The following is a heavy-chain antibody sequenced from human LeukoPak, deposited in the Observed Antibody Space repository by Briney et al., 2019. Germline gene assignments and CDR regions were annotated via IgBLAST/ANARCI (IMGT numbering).Heavy chain of an antibody. J-gene: IGHJ4*02. CDR1: GFTFSSYA. Sequence: GGSLRLSCAASGFTFSSYAMSWVRQAPGKGLEWVSAISGSGGSTYYADSVKGRFTISRDNSKNTLYLQMNSLRAEDTAVYYCAKVGGGSRTQYYFDYWGQGTLVTVSS. V-gene: IGHV3-23*01. D-gene: IGHD2-15*01. CDR3: AKVGGGSRTQYYFDY. CDR2: ISGSGGST.